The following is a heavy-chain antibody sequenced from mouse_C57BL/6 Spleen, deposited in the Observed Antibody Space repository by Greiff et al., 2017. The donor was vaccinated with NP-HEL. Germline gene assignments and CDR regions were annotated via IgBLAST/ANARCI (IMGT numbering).Heavy chain of an antibody. CDR3: TRNYGSSDCDY. Sequence: QVQLQQSGAELVRPGASVTLSCKASGYTFTDYEMHWVKQTPVHGLEWIGAIDPETGGTAYNQKFKGKAILTADKSSSTAYMELRSLTSEDSAVYYCTRNYGSSDCDYWGQGTTLTVSS. CDR1: GYTFTDYE. D-gene: IGHD1-1*01. CDR2: IDPETGGT. J-gene: IGHJ2*01. V-gene: IGHV1-15*01.